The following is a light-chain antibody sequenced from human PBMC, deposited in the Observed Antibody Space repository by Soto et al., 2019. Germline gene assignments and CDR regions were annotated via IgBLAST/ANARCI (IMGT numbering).Light chain of an antibody. CDR1: QSADSTY. J-gene: IGKJ2*01. CDR3: QQYGTSPPLYT. V-gene: IGKV3-20*01. CDR2: AAS. Sequence: EIGLTQSPGTLSLSPGERATLSCRASQSADSTYLAWNQQKPGQAPRLLLYAASSRVAGTPDRFSGSGSGTDFTLTISRLEPEDFALYYCQQYGTSPPLYTFGQGTRLEIK.